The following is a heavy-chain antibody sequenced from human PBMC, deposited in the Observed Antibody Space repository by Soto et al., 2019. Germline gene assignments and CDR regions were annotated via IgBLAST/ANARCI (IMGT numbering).Heavy chain of an antibody. Sequence: QITLNESGPTVVRPTETLTLTCRFSGFSLTTSGVGVGWIRQSPGKAPEWLALIYWDDDKRYSASLKSRLTITKDTSKNQVVLTVSDLDPTDTATYYCAHRVVRTVFGLVTTTAIYFDFWGQGTPVAVSS. D-gene: IGHD3-3*01. CDR2: IYWDDDK. CDR1: GFSLTTSGVG. CDR3: AHRVVRTVFGLVTTTAIYFDF. V-gene: IGHV2-5*02. J-gene: IGHJ4*02.